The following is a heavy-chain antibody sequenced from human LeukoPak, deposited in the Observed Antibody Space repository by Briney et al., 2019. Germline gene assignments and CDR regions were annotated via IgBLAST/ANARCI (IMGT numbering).Heavy chain of an antibody. V-gene: IGHV4-61*05. Sequence: SETLSLTCAVSGGSIRNSSFYWGWIRQPPGKGLEWIGYIYHSGSTNYNPSLQSRVTISVDTSKNQFSLNLNSVTAADTAVYYCARGGAARLHFQNWGQGTLVTVSS. D-gene: IGHD6-6*01. CDR1: GGSIRNSSFY. J-gene: IGHJ1*01. CDR3: ARGGAARLHFQN. CDR2: IYHSGST.